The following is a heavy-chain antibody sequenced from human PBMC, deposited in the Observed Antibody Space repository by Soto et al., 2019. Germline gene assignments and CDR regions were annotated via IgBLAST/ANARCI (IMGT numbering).Heavy chain of an antibody. CDR2: VYHSGKT. D-gene: IGHD1-26*01. V-gene: IGHV4-59*08. J-gene: IGHJ2*01. CDR1: GGYISSHY. Sequence: QVQLQESGPGLVKPSETLSLTCTVSGGYISSHYWSWIRQPPGKGLEWIGYVYHSGKTDSNPSLKSRVTIAMATSKNQLSLSLPSVTAADTAVYYCARPRGTTPAVWYFDLWGRGTLVTVSS. CDR3: ARPRGTTPAVWYFDL.